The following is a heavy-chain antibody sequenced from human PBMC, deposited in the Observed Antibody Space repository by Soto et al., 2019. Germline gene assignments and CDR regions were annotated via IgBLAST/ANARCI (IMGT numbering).Heavy chain of an antibody. V-gene: IGHV3-21*01. CDR3: AREGGQQLVTPYYYYYGMDV. CDR1: GITFSSYS. Sequence: PGWSLSPSCVASGITFSSYSMNWVRQAPGKGLEWVSSISSSSSYIYYADSVKGRFTISRDNAKNSLYLQMNSLRAEDTAVYYCAREGGQQLVTPYYYYYGMDVWGQGTTVTVSS. J-gene: IGHJ6*02. D-gene: IGHD6-13*01. CDR2: ISSSSSYI.